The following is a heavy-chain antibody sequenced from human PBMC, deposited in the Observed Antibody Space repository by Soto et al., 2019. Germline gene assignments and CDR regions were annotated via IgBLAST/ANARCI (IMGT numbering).Heavy chain of an antibody. V-gene: IGHV4-28*01. CDR1: GYSISSINW. J-gene: IGHJ3*02. CDR3: ARTTVEDAFDI. D-gene: IGHD6-19*01. Sequence: QVQLQESGPGLVKPSDTLALTCCVSGYSISSINWWRWIRQPPGKGLEWIGYIYYSGSTYYNPSLKSRVTMSVETSKTQLSLKLSSVTAVDTAVYYCARTTVEDAFDIWGQGTMVTVSS. CDR2: IYYSGST.